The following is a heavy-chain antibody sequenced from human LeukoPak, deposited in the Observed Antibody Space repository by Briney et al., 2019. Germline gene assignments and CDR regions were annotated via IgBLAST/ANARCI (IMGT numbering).Heavy chain of an antibody. J-gene: IGHJ4*02. CDR1: GFTFSSCG. CDR3: ARGRDGYNWIDY. CDR2: IWYDGTNK. D-gene: IGHD5-24*01. Sequence: GGSLRLSCAASGFTFSSCGMHWVRQAPGKGLEWVAVIWYDGTNKYYADSVKGRFTISRDNSKNTLYLQMNSLRAEDPAVYYCARGRDGYNWIDYWGQGTLVTVSS. V-gene: IGHV3-33*01.